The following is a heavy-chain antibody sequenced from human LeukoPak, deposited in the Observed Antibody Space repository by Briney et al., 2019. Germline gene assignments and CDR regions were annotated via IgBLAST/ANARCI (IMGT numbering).Heavy chain of an antibody. J-gene: IGHJ4*02. Sequence: GASVKVSCKASGFTYTSSAMQWVRQARGKRLEWIGWIDVGSGNTNYAQKFQERVTITRDMSTSTAYMELSSLRSEDTAVYYCAADLNARGYYDSSGYGYWGQGTLVTVSS. D-gene: IGHD3-22*01. CDR2: IDVGSGNT. CDR1: GFTYTSSA. CDR3: AADLNARGYYDSSGYGY. V-gene: IGHV1-58*02.